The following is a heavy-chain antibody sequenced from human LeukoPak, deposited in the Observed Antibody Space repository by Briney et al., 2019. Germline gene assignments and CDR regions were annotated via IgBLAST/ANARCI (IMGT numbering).Heavy chain of an antibody. CDR2: IYYSGTT. D-gene: IGHD6-13*01. CDR1: GGSISSYY. CDR3: ARGVYIAAAKYGY. Sequence: SETLSLTCTVPGGSISSYYWSWIRQPPGKGLEWIGYIYYSGTTNYNPSLKSRVTISVDTSKNQFSLKLSSVTAADTAVYYCARGVYIAAAKYGYWGQGTLVTVSS. J-gene: IGHJ4*02. V-gene: IGHV4-59*01.